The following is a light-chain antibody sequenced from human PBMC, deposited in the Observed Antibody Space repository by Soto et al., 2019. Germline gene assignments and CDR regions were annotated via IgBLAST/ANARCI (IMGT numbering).Light chain of an antibody. CDR3: QSYDSSLSGWV. J-gene: IGLJ3*02. Sequence: QSALTQPPSVSGAPGQRVTISCTGSSSNIGAGYDVHWYQQLPGTAPKLLIFGNNNRPSGVPDRFAGSTSGTSASLAITGLQAEDEADYYCQSYDSSLSGWVFGGGTKLTVL. CDR2: GNN. V-gene: IGLV1-40*01. CDR1: SSNIGAGYD.